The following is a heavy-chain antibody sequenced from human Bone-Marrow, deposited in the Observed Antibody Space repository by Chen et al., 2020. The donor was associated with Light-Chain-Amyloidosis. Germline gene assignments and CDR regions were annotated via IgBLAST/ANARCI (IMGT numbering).Heavy chain of an antibody. Sequence: EVQLVESGGGLVQPGGSLRLSCVASGFAFNYAWMSWVRQSPGKGLEWVANINLNGSAKYYVDSMKDRFTISRDNAKNSVYLQRNSLRAEDTAVYYCAKDYWGSADYWGQGTVVTVSS. D-gene: IGHD7-27*01. CDR1: GFAFNYAW. J-gene: IGHJ4*02. CDR2: INLNGSAK. CDR3: AKDYWGSADY. V-gene: IGHV3-7*03.